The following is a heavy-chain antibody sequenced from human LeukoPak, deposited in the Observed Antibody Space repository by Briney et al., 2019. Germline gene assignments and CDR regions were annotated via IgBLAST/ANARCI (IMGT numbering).Heavy chain of an antibody. V-gene: IGHV4-4*09. CDR3: ARHSYSYGFFWFDP. D-gene: IGHD5-18*01. J-gene: IGHJ5*02. Sequence: SETLSLTCTVSGGSISSYYWSWIRQPPGKGLDWIGYIYTSGSTNYNPSLKSRVTISVDTSKNQFSLKLSSVTAADTAVYYCARHSYSYGFFWFDPWGQGTLVTVSS. CDR1: GGSISSYY. CDR2: IYTSGST.